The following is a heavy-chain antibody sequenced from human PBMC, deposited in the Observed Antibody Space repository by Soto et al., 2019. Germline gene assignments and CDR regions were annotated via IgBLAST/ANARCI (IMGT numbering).Heavy chain of an antibody. CDR1: GYTFTSYA. Sequence: QVQLVQSGAEVKKPGASVKVSCKASGYTFTSYAMHWVRQAPGQRLEWMGWINAGNGNTKYSQKFQGRVTITRDTSASTAYMELSSLRSEDTAVYYCARGGLEMATGERYYYYGMDVWGQGTTVTVSS. D-gene: IGHD5-12*01. CDR2: INAGNGNT. V-gene: IGHV1-3*01. J-gene: IGHJ6*02. CDR3: ARGGLEMATGERYYYYGMDV.